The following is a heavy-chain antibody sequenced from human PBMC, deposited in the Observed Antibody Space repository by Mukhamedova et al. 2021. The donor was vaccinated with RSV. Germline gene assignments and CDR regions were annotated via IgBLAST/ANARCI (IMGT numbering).Heavy chain of an antibody. CDR3: AKDFQGTIDY. Sequence: GLEWVSGISWNSGSIGYADSVKGRFTIPRDNAKNSLYLQMNSLRAEDTALYYCAKDFQGTIDYWGQGTLVTVSS. D-gene: IGHD1-1*01. V-gene: IGHV3-9*01. CDR2: ISWNSGSI. J-gene: IGHJ4*02.